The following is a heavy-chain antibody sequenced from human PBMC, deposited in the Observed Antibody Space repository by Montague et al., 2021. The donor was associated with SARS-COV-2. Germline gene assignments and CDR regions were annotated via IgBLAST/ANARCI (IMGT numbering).Heavy chain of an antibody. V-gene: IGHV3-74*01. CDR1: GFTFRSYW. CDR2: VDNDGHDT. Sequence: SLRLSCAASGFTFRSYWMHWVRQGPGKGLVWVSRVDNDGHDTIYADSVKGRFTISRDNAKNTLYLQLNGLRAEDTAVYYCPRGGFRHAFDIWGQGTVVTVSS. J-gene: IGHJ3*02. CDR3: PRGGFRHAFDI.